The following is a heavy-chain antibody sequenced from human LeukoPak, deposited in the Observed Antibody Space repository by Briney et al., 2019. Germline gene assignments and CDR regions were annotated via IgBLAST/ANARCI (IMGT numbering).Heavy chain of an antibody. J-gene: IGHJ4*02. CDR2: ISSNGATT. CDR1: GFTFNRFY. CDR3: VKDRSIAAPNDDFFDS. V-gene: IGHV3-64D*06. Sequence: GGSLRLSRSASGFTFNRFYLHWVRQAPGKGLEFVSHISSNGATTYYADSVKGRFTISRDNSKNTLYLQMSSLRADDTAVYYCVKDRSIAAPNDDFFDSWGQGALVTVSS. D-gene: IGHD6-6*01.